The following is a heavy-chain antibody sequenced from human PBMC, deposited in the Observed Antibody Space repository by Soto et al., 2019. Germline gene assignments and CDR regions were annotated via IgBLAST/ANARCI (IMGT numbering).Heavy chain of an antibody. CDR1: GDSIRSGGYY. V-gene: IGHV4-31*03. CDR3: AREGRGGYFDWLQFDP. J-gene: IGHJ5*02. CDR2: IHYSGIT. Sequence: QVQLQESGPGLVKPSQTLSLTCTVSGDSIRSGGYYWSWIRQHPGKGLEWIGYIHYSGITYYNPSLKSRVTISMDASKNQFSLTVNSVTAADTAVYYCAREGRGGYFDWLQFDPWGQGTLVTVSS. D-gene: IGHD3-9*01.